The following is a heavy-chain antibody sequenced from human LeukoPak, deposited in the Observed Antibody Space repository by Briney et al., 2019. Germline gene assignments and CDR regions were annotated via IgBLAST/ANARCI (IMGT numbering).Heavy chain of an antibody. D-gene: IGHD6-19*01. V-gene: IGHV3-7*01. CDR1: GFTFSNYW. CDR2: IKQNGSEK. CDR3: ARQSSIAVAGPRGAFDI. Sequence: TGGSLRLSCAASGFTFSNYWMSWVRQAPGKGLEWVANIKQNGSEKYYVDSVKGRFTISRDSAKNSLYLQMDSLRAEDTAVYYCARQSSIAVAGPRGAFDIWGQGTMVTVSS. J-gene: IGHJ3*02.